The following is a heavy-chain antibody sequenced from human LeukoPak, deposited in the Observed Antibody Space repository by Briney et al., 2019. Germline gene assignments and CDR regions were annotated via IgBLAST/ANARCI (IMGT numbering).Heavy chain of an antibody. CDR1: DGSISSSSYY. Sequence: PSETLSLTCTVSDGSISSSSYYWGWIRQPPGKGLEWIGSIYYSGSTYYNPSLKSRVTISVDTSKNQFSLKLSSVTAADTAVYYCARHRGGSYYPGPQYNWFDPWGQGTLVTVSS. D-gene: IGHD1-26*01. CDR2: IYYSGST. J-gene: IGHJ5*02. V-gene: IGHV4-39*01. CDR3: ARHRGGSYYPGPQYNWFDP.